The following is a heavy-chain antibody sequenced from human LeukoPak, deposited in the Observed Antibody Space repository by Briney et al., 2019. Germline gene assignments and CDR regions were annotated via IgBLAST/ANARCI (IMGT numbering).Heavy chain of an antibody. CDR3: AREGGFYRPLDY. V-gene: IGHV4-4*02. CDR1: GGSVINTNW. D-gene: IGHD3-3*01. J-gene: IGHJ4*02. Sequence: PSGTLSLTCGVSGGSVINTNWWTWVRQPPGKGLGWIGEVHLDGRTNYSPSLESRLTMSVDVSEDQVSLKLTSVTAADTAVYYCAREGGFYRPLDYSGQGTLVTVSS. CDR2: VHLDGRT.